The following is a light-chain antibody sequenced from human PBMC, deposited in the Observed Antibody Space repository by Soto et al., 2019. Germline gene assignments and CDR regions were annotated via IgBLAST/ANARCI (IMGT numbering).Light chain of an antibody. CDR2: EGS. CDR1: SSDVGTYNL. J-gene: IGLJ3*02. Sequence: QSALTQPASVSGSPGQSITISCTGTSSDVGTYNLVSWYQQHPGKAPKLMIYEGSKRPSGVSNRFSGSKSGNTASLTISGLQAEDEADYYCCSYASVSLRVFGGGTKVTVL. CDR3: CSYASVSLRV. V-gene: IGLV2-23*01.